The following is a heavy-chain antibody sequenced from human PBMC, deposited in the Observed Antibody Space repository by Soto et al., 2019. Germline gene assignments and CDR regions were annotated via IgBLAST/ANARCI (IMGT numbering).Heavy chain of an antibody. CDR3: ARYIPGVRYYGMDV. D-gene: IGHD2-2*01. CDR1: GFTCSCYA. V-gene: IGHV3-23*01. Sequence: EVQLLESGGGLVQPGGSLRLSCAASGFTCSCYAMKWVRQAPGKGLEWVSLIGESGTPTYYADSVKGRFTISRDNSGNTLFLEMYSLRAEDTAVYYCARYIPGVRYYGMDVWGQGTTVTVSS. J-gene: IGHJ6*02. CDR2: IGESGTPT.